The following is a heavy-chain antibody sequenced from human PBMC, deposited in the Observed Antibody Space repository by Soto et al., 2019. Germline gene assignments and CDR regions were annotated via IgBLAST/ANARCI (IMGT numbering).Heavy chain of an antibody. CDR3: ANLEGIVVVPAADIDKTFDY. CDR1: GFTFSSYA. D-gene: IGHD2-2*01. Sequence: PXGSLRLSCAASGFTFSSYAMSWVRQAPGKGLDWVSAISGSGGSTYYADSVKGRFTISRDNSKNTLYLQMNSLRAEDTAVYYCANLEGIVVVPAADIDKTFDYWGQGTLVTVSS. CDR2: ISGSGGST. V-gene: IGHV3-23*01. J-gene: IGHJ4*02.